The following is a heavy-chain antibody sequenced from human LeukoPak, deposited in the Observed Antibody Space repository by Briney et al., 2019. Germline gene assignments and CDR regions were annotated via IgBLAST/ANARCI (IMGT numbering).Heavy chain of an antibody. J-gene: IGHJ6*03. CDR1: GFTFSSYG. D-gene: IGHD4-17*01. Sequence: QPGRSLRLSCAASGFTFSSYGMHWVRQAPGKGLEWAAVIWYDGSNKYYADSVKGRFTISRDNSKNTLYLQMNSLRAEDTAVYYCARSLATVYYYMDVWGKGTTVTVSS. CDR3: ARSLATVYYYMDV. CDR2: IWYDGSNK. V-gene: IGHV3-33*01.